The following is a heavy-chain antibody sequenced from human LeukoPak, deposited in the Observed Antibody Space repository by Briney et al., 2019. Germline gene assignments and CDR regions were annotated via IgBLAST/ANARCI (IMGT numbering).Heavy chain of an antibody. Sequence: GASVKVSCKASGYTFTGYYMHWVRQAPGQGLEWMGWINPNSGGTNYAQKFQGRVTMTRDTSISTAYMELSSLRSDDTAVYYCARAAYESSGHDYWGQGTLVTVSS. CDR3: ARAAYESSGHDY. CDR2: INPNSGGT. D-gene: IGHD3-22*01. V-gene: IGHV1-2*02. CDR1: GYTFTGYY. J-gene: IGHJ4*02.